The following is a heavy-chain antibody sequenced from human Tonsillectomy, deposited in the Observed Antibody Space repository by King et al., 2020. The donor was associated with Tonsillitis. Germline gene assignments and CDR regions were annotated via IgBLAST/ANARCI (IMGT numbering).Heavy chain of an antibody. J-gene: IGHJ6*02. D-gene: IGHD3-9*01. CDR3: AVTGVPNYYYYYGLDV. CDR1: GFSFSSYA. V-gene: IGHV3-23*04. CDR2: ISGRGGST. Sequence: QLVQSGGGLVQPGGSLRLSCAASGFSFSSYAMSWVRQAPGKGLEWVSAISGRGGSTFYAESVKGRFTISRDNSKKTLFLQMNSLRVEDTAVYYCAVTGVPNYYYYYGLDVWGQGTTATVSS.